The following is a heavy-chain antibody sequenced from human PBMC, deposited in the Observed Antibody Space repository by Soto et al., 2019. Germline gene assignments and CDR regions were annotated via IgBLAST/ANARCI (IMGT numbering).Heavy chain of an antibody. D-gene: IGHD6-19*01. J-gene: IGHJ4*02. Sequence: GGSLRLSCAASGFTFSSYAMSWVRQAPGKGLEWVSAISGSGGSTYYADSVKGRFTISRDNSKNTLYLQMNSLRAEDTVVYYCAKDQASNGWYRYWGQGTLVTVSS. CDR1: GFTFSSYA. V-gene: IGHV3-23*01. CDR3: AKDQASNGWYRY. CDR2: ISGSGGST.